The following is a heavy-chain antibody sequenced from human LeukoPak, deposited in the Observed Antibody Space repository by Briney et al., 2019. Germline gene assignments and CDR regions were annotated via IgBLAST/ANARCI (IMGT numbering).Heavy chain of an antibody. CDR2: LVPMFGTP. J-gene: IGHJ4*02. D-gene: IGHD6-6*01. CDR3: ARQPLAARRPNYFDY. V-gene: IGHV1-69*13. CDR1: GGIFSRYA. Sequence: GASVKVSCKASGGIFSRYAISWVRQAPGQGLEWMGGLVPMFGTPNQAQKFQGRVTITADEPTSTAYMELSSLRSEDTAVYYCARQPLAARRPNYFDYWGQGTLVTVSS.